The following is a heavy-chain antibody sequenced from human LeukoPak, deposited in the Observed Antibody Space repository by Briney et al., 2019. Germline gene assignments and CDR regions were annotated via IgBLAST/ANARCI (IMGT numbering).Heavy chain of an antibody. CDR2: ISAYNGNT. CDR1: GYTFTSYG. J-gene: IGHJ4*02. Sequence: VASVKVSCKASGYTFTSYGISWVRQAPGQGLEWMGWISAYNGNTNYAQKLQGRVTMTTDTSTSTAYMELRSLRSDDTAVYYCARVLRFLESSGDFDYWGQGTLVTVSS. CDR3: ARVLRFLESSGDFDY. D-gene: IGHD3-3*01. V-gene: IGHV1-18*01.